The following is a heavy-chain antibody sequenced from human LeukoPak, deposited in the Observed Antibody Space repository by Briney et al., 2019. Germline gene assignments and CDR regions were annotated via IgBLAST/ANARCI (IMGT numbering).Heavy chain of an antibody. J-gene: IGHJ4*02. Sequence: SETLSLTCTVSGGSISSYYWRWIRQPAGKGLEWIGRIYTSGSTNYNPSLKSRVTMSVDTSKNQFSLKLSSVTAADTAVYYCARVVDTAMVWAFDYWGQGTLVTVSS. CDR2: IYTSGST. V-gene: IGHV4-4*07. D-gene: IGHD5-18*01. CDR1: GGSISSYY. CDR3: ARVVDTAMVWAFDY.